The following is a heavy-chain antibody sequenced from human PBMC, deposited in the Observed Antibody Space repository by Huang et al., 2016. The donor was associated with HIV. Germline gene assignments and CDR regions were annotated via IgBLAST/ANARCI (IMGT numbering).Heavy chain of an antibody. D-gene: IGHD3-10*01. V-gene: IGHV4-34*02. Sequence: QVQLQQWGAGQLKSSETLTLTCAVYVESFSGYYWSWIRQSPGRGLEWIGEINHSGSDIHQRGASNYNPPLKSRVTISMDTSKNQFSLKLKYLTVADTAIYYCARGYKASAAFDIWAPGTPVSVSS. CDR3: ARGYKASAAFDI. CDR1: VESFSGYY. J-gene: IGHJ3*02. CDR2: INHSGSDIHQRGAS.